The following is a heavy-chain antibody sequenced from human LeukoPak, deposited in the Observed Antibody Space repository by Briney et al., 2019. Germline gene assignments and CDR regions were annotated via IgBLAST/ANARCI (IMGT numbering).Heavy chain of an antibody. V-gene: IGHV5-51*01. J-gene: IGHJ3*02. CDR2: IYPGDSDT. D-gene: IGHD2-2*01. CDR3: ATKPGYCSSTSCSDAFDI. CDR1: GYSFTSYW. Sequence: EESLKISCKGSGYSFTSYWIGWVRQMPGKGLEWMGIIYPGDSDTRYSPSFQGQVTISADKSISTAYLQWSSLKASDTAMYYCATKPGYCSSTSCSDAFDIWGQGTMVTVSS.